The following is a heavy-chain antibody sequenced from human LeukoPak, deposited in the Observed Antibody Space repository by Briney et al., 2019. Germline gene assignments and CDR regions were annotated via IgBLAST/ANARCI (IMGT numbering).Heavy chain of an antibody. J-gene: IGHJ4*02. Sequence: SETLSLTCSVFADSMNNYYWNWIRQPPGKGLEWIGFVHHSGTTNYNPSLKSRVTILIETSKNEFSLRLASVTTTDTAVYYCAKDRGMITFGGVIVFDYWGQGTLVTVSS. CDR2: VHHSGTT. V-gene: IGHV4-59*01. CDR3: AKDRGMITFGGVIVFDY. CDR1: ADSMNNYY. D-gene: IGHD3-16*02.